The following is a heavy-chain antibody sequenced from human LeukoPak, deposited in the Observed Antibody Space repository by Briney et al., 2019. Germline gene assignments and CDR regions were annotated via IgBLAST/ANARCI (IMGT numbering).Heavy chain of an antibody. CDR1: GGTFSSYA. D-gene: IGHD6-19*01. Sequence: ASVKVSCKASGGTFSSYAISWVRQAPGQGLEWMGGIIPIFGTANYAQKFQGRVTITADKSTSTAYMELSGLRSEDTAVYYCARAHIAVALSPDFDYWGQGTLVTVSS. CDR2: IIPIFGTA. V-gene: IGHV1-69*06. CDR3: ARAHIAVALSPDFDY. J-gene: IGHJ4*02.